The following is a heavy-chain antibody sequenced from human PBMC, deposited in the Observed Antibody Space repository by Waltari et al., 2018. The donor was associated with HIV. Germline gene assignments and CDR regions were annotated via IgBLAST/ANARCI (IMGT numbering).Heavy chain of an antibody. V-gene: IGHV4-31*03. J-gene: IGHJ4*02. CDR3: SAGGNSHY. CDR1: AGHHNGGGYY. D-gene: IGHD2-21*02. CDR2: IYFGGST. Sequence: QVQLQASGPGLVKPSQTLSLTCSVPAGHHNGGGYYWNWVRQPPGKGLDWIGYIYFGGSTYFNPSLKSRVSISVDASKNQFSLKLSSVTAADTAVYYCSAGGNSHYWGQGSLVTVSS.